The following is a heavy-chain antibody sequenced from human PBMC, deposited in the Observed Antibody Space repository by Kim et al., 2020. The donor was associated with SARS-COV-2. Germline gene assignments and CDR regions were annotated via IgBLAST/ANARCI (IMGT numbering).Heavy chain of an antibody. CDR1: GYTFTDYY. CDR3: TRGTDGYFQH. V-gene: IGHV1-2*02. CDR2: INPNSDGT. Sequence: ASVTVSCRASGYTFTDYYIHWVRQAPGQGLEWMGWINPNSDGTIYAQKFQGRVTMTRDTSIRTAYMELSRLRSDDTAVYYCTRGTDGYFQHWGQGTLVT. J-gene: IGHJ1*01.